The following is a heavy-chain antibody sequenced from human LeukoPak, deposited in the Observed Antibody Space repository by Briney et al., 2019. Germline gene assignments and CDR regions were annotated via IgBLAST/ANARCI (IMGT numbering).Heavy chain of an antibody. J-gene: IGHJ3*02. CDR1: GFTFSRYG. CDR2: IRYDGSNK. Sequence: GGSLRLSCAASGFTFSRYGMHWVRQAPGKGLEWVAFIRYDGSNKYYADSVKGRFTISRDSSKNTLYLQMNSLRAEDTAVYYCAKTLRSGPNIWGQGTMVTVSS. D-gene: IGHD3-3*01. V-gene: IGHV3-30*02. CDR3: AKTLRSGPNI.